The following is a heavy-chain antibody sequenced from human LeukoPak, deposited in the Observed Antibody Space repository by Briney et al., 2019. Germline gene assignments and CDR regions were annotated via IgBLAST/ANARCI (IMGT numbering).Heavy chain of an antibody. CDR2: FGTAADT. V-gene: IGHV3-13*01. CDR3: VRARPTSGWSHDAFDI. CDR1: GFNLTNYD. J-gene: IGHJ3*02. Sequence: GGSLRLSCEGSGFNLTNYDMHWVRQGTGKGLEWVSVFGTAADTYYVDSVEGRFTISRENAKNSPYLQMNSLRAEDTAVYYCVRARPTSGWSHDAFDIWGQGPMVFVST. D-gene: IGHD6-19*01.